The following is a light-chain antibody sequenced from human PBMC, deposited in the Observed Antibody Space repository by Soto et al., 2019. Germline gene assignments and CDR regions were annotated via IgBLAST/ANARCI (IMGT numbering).Light chain of an antibody. V-gene: IGKV1-5*01. CDR1: PTASYW. Sequence: DIEMTQSPSTLSASVGDTVTITCRDSPTASYWLAWYQHKPGKVPRLLIFDASKLVSGVPSRFSGSGSGSDFTLTISALQPDDSATYYCQQYNSYSRTFGQGTKVEIK. CDR2: DAS. J-gene: IGKJ1*01. CDR3: QQYNSYSRT.